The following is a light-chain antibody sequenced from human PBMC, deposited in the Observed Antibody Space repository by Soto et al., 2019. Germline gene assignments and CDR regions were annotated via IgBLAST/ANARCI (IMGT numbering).Light chain of an antibody. V-gene: IGKV3-20*01. CDR3: QQYGGSPYT. J-gene: IGKJ2*01. CDR2: DAS. Sequence: EIVLTQAPGTLALVPGDRATLSWRASQSVSSGYLAWYQQKPGQAPRLLIYDASYRASGIPGRFGGSGSGTDFTLTIIRLEPEDFAVYFCQQYGGSPYTFGQGTKVDIK. CDR1: QSVSSGY.